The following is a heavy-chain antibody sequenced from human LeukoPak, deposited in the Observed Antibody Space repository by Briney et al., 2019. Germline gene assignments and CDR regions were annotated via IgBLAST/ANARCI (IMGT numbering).Heavy chain of an antibody. CDR1: GFTVSNNY. D-gene: IGHD1-26*01. Sequence: GGSLRLSCAASGFTVSNNYMSWVRQAPGKGLEWVSVVYGGGSTYYADSVKGRFTISRDNSKDSLYLQMNSLRTEDTAVYYCAKANPLIVGARAGGPINFWGQGTMVTVSS. V-gene: IGHV3-53*05. J-gene: IGHJ3*01. CDR2: VYGGGST. CDR3: AKANPLIVGARAGGPINF.